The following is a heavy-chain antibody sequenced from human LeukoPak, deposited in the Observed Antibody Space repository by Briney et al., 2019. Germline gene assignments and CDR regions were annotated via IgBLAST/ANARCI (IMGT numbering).Heavy chain of an antibody. CDR1: GFNVSSKY. V-gene: IGHV3-66*01. Sequence: GGSLRLSCAASGFNVSSKYMSWVRQAPGKGLEWVSVIYNGGSANYADSVKGRFTISRDNSKNSLYLQMNSLRTEDTAVYYCARGVSYGDYLAAYWGQGTLVTVSS. J-gene: IGHJ4*02. CDR2: IYNGGSA. D-gene: IGHD4-17*01. CDR3: ARGVSYGDYLAAY.